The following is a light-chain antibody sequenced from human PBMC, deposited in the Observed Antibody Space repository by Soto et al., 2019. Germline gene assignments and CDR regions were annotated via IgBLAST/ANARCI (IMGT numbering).Light chain of an antibody. V-gene: IGLV1-47*01. CDR1: SSSIGRNY. J-gene: IGLJ1*01. CDR2: RDT. Sequence: QLVLTRPPSASGPPGQRVTISCAGSSSSIGRNYVFWYQQVPGTAPKLLIYRDTQRQSGVPDRFSGSKSDTSASLAIGGLRSEDEGDYYCVAWDASLSAYVFGTGTKLTVL. CDR3: VAWDASLSAYV.